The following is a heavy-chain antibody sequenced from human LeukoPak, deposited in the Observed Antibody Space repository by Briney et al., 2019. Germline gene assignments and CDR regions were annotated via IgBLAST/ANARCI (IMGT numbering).Heavy chain of an antibody. Sequence: SGGSLRLSCAASGFTFSSYAMSWVRQAPGKGLEWVSAISGSGGSTYYADSVKGRFTISRDNSKNTLYLQMNSLRAEDTAVYYCAKDQQQLVHLFDYWGQGTLVTVSS. J-gene: IGHJ4*02. CDR2: ISGSGGST. CDR1: GFTFSSYA. CDR3: AKDQQQLVHLFDY. D-gene: IGHD6-13*01. V-gene: IGHV3-23*01.